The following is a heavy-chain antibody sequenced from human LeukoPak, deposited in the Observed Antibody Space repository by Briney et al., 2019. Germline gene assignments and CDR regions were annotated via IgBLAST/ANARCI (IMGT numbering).Heavy chain of an antibody. V-gene: IGHV3-30*04. Sequence: GGSLRLSCAASGFTFSGFAMHWVRQAPDKGLEWVAVVSYDGTDKYYADSVKGRFTISRDNSKNTLYLEMNSLSSEDTAVYYCAKDRSSSQDYWGQGTLVTVSS. CDR1: GFTFSGFA. J-gene: IGHJ4*02. CDR3: AKDRSSSQDY. CDR2: VSYDGTDK. D-gene: IGHD6-13*01.